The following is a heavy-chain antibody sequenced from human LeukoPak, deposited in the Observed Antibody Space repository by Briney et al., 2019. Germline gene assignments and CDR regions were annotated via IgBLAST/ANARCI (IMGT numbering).Heavy chain of an antibody. CDR2: IKQDGSET. D-gene: IGHD2-2*01. Sequence: PGGSLRLSCTASGFTFTNDWMSWVRQAPGQGLEWVADIKQDGSETHYIDSVKDRFTISRDNAKKSLYLQMNSLRAEDTAVYFCAMQFTYGDYRPAGDYWGQGTLVTVSS. J-gene: IGHJ4*02. CDR3: AMQFTYGDYRPAGDY. CDR1: GFTFTNDW. V-gene: IGHV3-7*01.